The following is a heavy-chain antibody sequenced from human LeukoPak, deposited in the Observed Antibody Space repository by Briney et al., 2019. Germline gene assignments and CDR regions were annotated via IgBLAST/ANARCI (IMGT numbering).Heavy chain of an antibody. V-gene: IGHV3-21*01. CDR2: IRSSNGYT. CDR3: ARDSPFDY. J-gene: IGHJ4*02. Sequence: GGSLRLSCAASGFTFSDYSMNWVRQAPGRGLEWVSSIRSSNGYTYYADSVKGRFTISRDNARNSLYLQMNSLRVEDTAVYYCARDSPFDYWGQGTLVTVSS. CDR1: GFTFSDYS.